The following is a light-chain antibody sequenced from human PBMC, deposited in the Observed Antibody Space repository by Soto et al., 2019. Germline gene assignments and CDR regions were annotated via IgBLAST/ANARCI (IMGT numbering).Light chain of an antibody. J-gene: IGKJ4*01. V-gene: IGKV3-11*01. CDR2: DAS. CDR3: QQRSAWPLT. CDR1: QSISSY. Sequence: EIVLTQSPATLSLSPGERATLSCRASQSISSYLAWFQQKPGQAPRLLISDASSRATGIPARFSGSGSGTDFTLTISSLETEDVAVYYCQQRSAWPLTFGGGTKVEIK.